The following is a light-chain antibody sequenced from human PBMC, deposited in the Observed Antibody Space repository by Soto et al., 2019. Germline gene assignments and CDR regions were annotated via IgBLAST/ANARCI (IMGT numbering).Light chain of an antibody. V-gene: IGLV1-40*01. CDR2: GNS. Sequence: QSVLTQPPSVSGAPGQRVTISCTWSSSNIGTGYDVHWYQQLPGTAPKLLIYGNSNRPSGVPDRFSGSKSGTSASLAITGLQAEDEADYYCQSFDSSRFYVFGTGTKVTVL. J-gene: IGLJ1*01. CDR1: SSNIGTGYD. CDR3: QSFDSSRFYV.